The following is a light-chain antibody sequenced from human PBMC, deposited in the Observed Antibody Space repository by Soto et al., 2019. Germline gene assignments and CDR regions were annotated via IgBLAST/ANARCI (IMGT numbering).Light chain of an antibody. CDR1: QSVTSN. CDR3: QEYNNYWT. V-gene: IGKV3-15*01. J-gene: IGKJ1*01. CDR2: GAS. Sequence: EIVMTQSPATLSVSPGDRATLSCRASQSVTSNLAWYQQKPGQAPRLLIYGASTRATGIPARFSGSGSGTEFTLTISSLHPDDFATYYCQEYNNYWTFGQGTKVDIK.